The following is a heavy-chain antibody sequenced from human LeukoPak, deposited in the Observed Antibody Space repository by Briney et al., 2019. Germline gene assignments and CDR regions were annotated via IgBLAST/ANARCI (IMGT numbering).Heavy chain of an antibody. CDR2: ISTSGST. J-gene: IGHJ3*02. D-gene: IGHD1-7*01. Sequence: PSETLSLTCTVSGGSISSDYWSWIRQPAGKGLEWIGRISTSGSTNYNPSLKSRVTTSVDTSKNQFSLNLSSVTAADTAVYYCARSWNYGRAAEAFDIWGQGTMVTVSS. CDR1: GGSISSDY. V-gene: IGHV4-4*07. CDR3: ARSWNYGRAAEAFDI.